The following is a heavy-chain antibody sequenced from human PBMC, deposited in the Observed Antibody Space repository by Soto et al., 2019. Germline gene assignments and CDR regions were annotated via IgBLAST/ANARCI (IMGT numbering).Heavy chain of an antibody. D-gene: IGHD2-21*02. CDR1: GDSISSRSYY. J-gene: IGHJ4*02. CDR3: ARQRTSVVTQAYFDV. CDR2: IYYSGST. V-gene: IGHV4-39*01. Sequence: SETLSLTCTVTGDSISSRSYYWGWVRQPPGKGLEWIGSIYYSGSTYNNPSLRSRVSMSIDTSKDQFSLKLKSVTAADTALYFCARQRTSVVTQAYFDVWGPGPWSPSPQ.